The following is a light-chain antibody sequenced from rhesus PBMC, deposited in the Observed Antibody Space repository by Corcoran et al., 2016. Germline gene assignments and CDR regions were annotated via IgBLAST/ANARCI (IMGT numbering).Light chain of an antibody. CDR2: GAS. CDR3: LQHSDWPWT. V-gene: IGKV3-24*01. J-gene: IGKJ1*01. CDR1: QSVSSS. Sequence: EIVMTQSPATLSLSPGERATLSCRASQSVSSSLAWYQQKPGQAPGPLIFGASTRATGIPDRVSGDGAGTDFTLTISSLGPEDFAIYYCLQHSDWPWTFGQGTKVEIK.